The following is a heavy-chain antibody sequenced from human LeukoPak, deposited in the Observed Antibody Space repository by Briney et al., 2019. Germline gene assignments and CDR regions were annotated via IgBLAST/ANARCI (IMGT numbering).Heavy chain of an antibody. V-gene: IGHV1-2*02. D-gene: IGHD3-9*01. CDR1: GYTFTSYD. CDR3: ARGRDILTGYLVY. J-gene: IGHJ4*02. Sequence: ASVKVSCKASGYTFTSYDINWVRQAPGQGLEWMGWINPNSGGTNYAQKFQGRVTMTRDTSISTAYMELSRLRSNDTAVYYCARGRDILTGYLVYWGQGTLVTVSS. CDR2: INPNSGGT.